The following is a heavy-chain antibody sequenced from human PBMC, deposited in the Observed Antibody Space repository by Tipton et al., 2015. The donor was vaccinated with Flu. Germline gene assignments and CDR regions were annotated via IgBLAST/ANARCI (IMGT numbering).Heavy chain of an antibody. CDR2: INPSGGST. CDR1: GYTFTSYY. D-gene: IGHD5-12*01. V-gene: IGHV1-46*01. CDR3: ASGGYSGYDGFPFDY. J-gene: IGHJ4*02. Sequence: QLVQSGAEVKKPGASVKVSCKASGYTFTSYYMHWVRQAPGQGLEWMGIINPSGGSTSYAQKFQGRVTMTRDTSTSTVYMELSSLRSEDTAVYYCASGGYSGYDGFPFDYWGQGTLVTVSS.